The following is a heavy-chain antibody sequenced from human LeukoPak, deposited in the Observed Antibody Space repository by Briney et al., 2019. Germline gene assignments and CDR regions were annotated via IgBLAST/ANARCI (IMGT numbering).Heavy chain of an antibody. CDR3: ARIVRYGSAPLYSFGLDV. CDR2: TNSDGSST. D-gene: IGHD3-10*01. CDR1: GFNFSSHW. J-gene: IGHJ6*02. Sequence: PGGSLRLSCAASGFNFSSHWMHWVRQAPGKGLIWFSRTNSDGSSTIYADSVKGRFTVSRDNAKNTVYLQMNSLRVEDTAIYYCARIVRYGSAPLYSFGLDVWGQGTTVIVSS. V-gene: IGHV3-74*01.